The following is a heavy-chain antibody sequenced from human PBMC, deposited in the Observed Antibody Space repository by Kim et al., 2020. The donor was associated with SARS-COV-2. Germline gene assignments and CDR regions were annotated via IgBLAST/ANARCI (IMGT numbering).Heavy chain of an antibody. V-gene: IGHV3-23*01. D-gene: IGHD1-26*01. CDR3: AKSLSVTQRGFFDY. Sequence: SDSVKGRFTISRDTKRNILYLDINSLSAEDTALHYCAKSLSVTQRGFFDYWGQGILVTVSS. J-gene: IGHJ4*02.